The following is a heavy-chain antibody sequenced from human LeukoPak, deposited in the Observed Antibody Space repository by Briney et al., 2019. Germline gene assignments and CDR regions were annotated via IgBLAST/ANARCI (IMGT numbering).Heavy chain of an antibody. CDR3: ARDGGSFSYNMDV. CDR1: GGTFSSYA. D-gene: IGHD1-26*01. Sequence: ASVKVSCKASGGTFSSYAISWVRQAPGQGLEWMGGIIPIFGTTNYAQKLQGRVTITADESTSTAYMELSSLRSEDTAVYFCARDGGSFSYNMDVWGQGTTVTVSS. CDR2: IIPIFGTT. V-gene: IGHV1-69*13. J-gene: IGHJ6*02.